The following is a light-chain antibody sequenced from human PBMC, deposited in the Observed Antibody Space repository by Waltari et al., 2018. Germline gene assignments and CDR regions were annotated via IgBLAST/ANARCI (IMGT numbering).Light chain of an antibody. Sequence: EVVLTQSLGTLSLSPGERATLACRASQRVVTSLAWYQQKPGHAPRLIIYGASRRATGIPDRFSGSGSGTDFSLTISRLEPEDFAVYYCQHYVRLPATFGQGTKVEI. CDR1: QRVVTS. J-gene: IGKJ1*01. CDR2: GAS. V-gene: IGKV3-20*01. CDR3: QHYVRLPAT.